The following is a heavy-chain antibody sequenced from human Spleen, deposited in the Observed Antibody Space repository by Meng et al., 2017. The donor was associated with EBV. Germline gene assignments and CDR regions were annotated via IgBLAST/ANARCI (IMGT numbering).Heavy chain of an antibody. V-gene: IGHV1-69*01. CDR3: ASESGRGYTPDY. Sequence: VRWGQAGAEGKKPGSWVGVSCKPSGGTFSRDAVSWVRQAPGQGLEWLGGLIPKSGAPNYAQKFQDRVTITAHESTSTHYMELSSLRSEDTAVYYCASESGRGYTPDYWGQGTMVTVSS. D-gene: IGHD5-18*01. J-gene: IGHJ4*02. CDR2: LIPKSGAP. CDR1: GGTFSRDA.